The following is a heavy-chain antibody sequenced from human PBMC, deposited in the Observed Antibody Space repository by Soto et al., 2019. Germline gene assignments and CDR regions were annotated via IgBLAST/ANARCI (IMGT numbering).Heavy chain of an antibody. CDR3: AKDLYYYILTGYRDAFDI. CDR2: ISGSGGST. J-gene: IGHJ3*02. CDR1: GFTFSSYA. D-gene: IGHD3-9*01. V-gene: IGHV3-23*01. Sequence: EVQLLESGGGLVQPGGSLRLSCAASGFTFSSYAMSWVRQAPGKGLEWVSAISGSGGSTYYADSVKGRFTISRDNSKNTLYLQMNSLRSEDTAVYYCAKDLYYYILTGYRDAFDIWGQGTMVTVSS.